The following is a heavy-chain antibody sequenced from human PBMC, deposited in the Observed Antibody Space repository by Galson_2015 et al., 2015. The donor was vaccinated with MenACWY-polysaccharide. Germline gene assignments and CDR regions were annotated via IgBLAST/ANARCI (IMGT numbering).Heavy chain of an antibody. CDR3: AREPMYGDHGSGAFDI. Sequence: SVKVSCKASGYTFTGYYMHWVRQAPGQGLEWMGWINPNSGGTNYAQKFQGRVTMTRDTSISTAYMELSRLRSDDTAVYYYAREPMYGDHGSGAFDIWGQGTMVTVSS. D-gene: IGHD4-17*01. CDR1: GYTFTGYY. CDR2: INPNSGGT. J-gene: IGHJ3*02. V-gene: IGHV1-2*02.